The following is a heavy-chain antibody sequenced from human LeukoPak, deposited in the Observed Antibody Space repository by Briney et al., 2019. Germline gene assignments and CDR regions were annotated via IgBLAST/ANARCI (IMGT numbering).Heavy chain of an antibody. CDR1: GYTFINCD. CDR2: MNPNNGHT. V-gene: IGHV1-8*01. Sequence: ASVKVSCKASGYTFINCDINWVRQATGQGLEWMGWMNPNNGHTGYAQKFQGRVTMTRSTSTSTAYMELSSLTSDDTAVYYCVAAWYCDYSNCHLRTGFDPWGQGTLVTVSS. D-gene: IGHD3-16*01. J-gene: IGHJ5*02. CDR3: VAAWYCDYSNCHLRTGFDP.